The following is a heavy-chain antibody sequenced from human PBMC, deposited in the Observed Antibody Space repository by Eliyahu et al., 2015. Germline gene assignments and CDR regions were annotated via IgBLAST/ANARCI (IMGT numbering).Heavy chain of an antibody. CDR3: ARIPDTHPTVTSIYYYYYGMDV. CDR1: GFSLSNAXMX. Sequence: QVTLKESGPVLVKPTETLTLTCTVSGFSLSNAXMXVXWIRQPPGKALEWLAHIFSNDEKSYSTSLKSRLTISKDTSKSQVVLTMTNMDPVDTATYYCARIPDTHPTVTSIYYYYYGMDVWGQGTTVTVSS. J-gene: IGHJ6*02. V-gene: IGHV2-26*01. D-gene: IGHD4-17*01. CDR2: IFSNDEK.